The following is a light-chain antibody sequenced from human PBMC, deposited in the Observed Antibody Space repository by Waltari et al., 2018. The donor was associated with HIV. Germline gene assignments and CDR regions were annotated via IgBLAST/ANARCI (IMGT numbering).Light chain of an antibody. Sequence: AAQMTQSPSSVSGFLGDRVSIPCRASHGLRNDLSWFQMKPGTAPKLLIYASTILQTGVPPRFSGSASGTHFTLTISNLQSEDFATYFCLQDFNYPWTFGQGTKVE. CDR1: HGLRND. V-gene: IGKV1-6*02. CDR3: LQDFNYPWT. J-gene: IGKJ1*01. CDR2: AST.